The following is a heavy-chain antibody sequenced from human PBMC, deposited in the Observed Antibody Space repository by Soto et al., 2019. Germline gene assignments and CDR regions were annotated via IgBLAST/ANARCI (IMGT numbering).Heavy chain of an antibody. CDR1: GGSISSSNW. D-gene: IGHD6-13*01. V-gene: IGHV4-4*02. J-gene: IGHJ4*01. CDR3: ARYSAASGTYYFDY. Sequence: SETLSLTCAVSGGSISSSNWWSWVRQPPGKGLECIGEIYHSGSANYNPSLMSRVTMSLDKSKNQLSLILYSVTAADTGVYYCARYSAASGTYYFDYWGQGTLVTVSS. CDR2: IYHSGSA.